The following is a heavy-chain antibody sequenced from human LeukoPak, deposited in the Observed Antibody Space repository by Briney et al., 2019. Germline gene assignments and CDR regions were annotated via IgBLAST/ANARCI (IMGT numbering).Heavy chain of an antibody. V-gene: IGHV4-59*12. D-gene: IGHD3-22*01. CDR2: IYYSGST. J-gene: IGHJ5*02. CDR3: ARDHLIYYDSSGYYYGYNWFDP. Sequence: SETLSLTCTVSGGSMSPYHWGWIRQPPGKGLEWTGYIYYSGSTNYNPSLNSRVTMSVDTSKNQFSLKLSSVTAADTAVYYCARDHLIYYDSSGYYYGYNWFDPWGQGTLVTVSS. CDR1: GGSMSPYH.